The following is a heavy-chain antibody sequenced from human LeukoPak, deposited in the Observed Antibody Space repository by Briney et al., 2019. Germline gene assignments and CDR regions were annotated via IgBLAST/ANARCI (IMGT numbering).Heavy chain of an antibody. J-gene: IGHJ4*02. CDR1: GGTFSSYA. D-gene: IGHD1-26*01. CDR3: ARGSNRSGFLFIGDD. CDR2: IIPIFGTA. V-gene: IGHV1-69*06. Sequence: GASVKVSCKASGGTFSSYAISWVRQAPGQGLEWMGGIIPIFGTANYAQKFQGRVTITADKSTSTAYMELSSLRSEDTAVYYCARGSNRSGFLFIGDDWGQGTLVTVSS.